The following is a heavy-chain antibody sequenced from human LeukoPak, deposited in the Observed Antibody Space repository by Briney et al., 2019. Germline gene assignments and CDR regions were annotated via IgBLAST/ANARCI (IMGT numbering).Heavy chain of an antibody. V-gene: IGHV4-34*01. D-gene: IGHD2-2*01. CDR3: AREANRDCSSTSCFFDY. CDR1: GGSFSGYY. CDR2: INHSGST. Sequence: PSETLSLTCAVYGGSFSGYYWSWIRQPPGKGPEWIGEINHSGSTNYNPSLKSRVTISVDTSKNQFSLKLSSVTAADTAVYYCAREANRDCSSTSCFFDYWGQGTLVTVSS. J-gene: IGHJ4*02.